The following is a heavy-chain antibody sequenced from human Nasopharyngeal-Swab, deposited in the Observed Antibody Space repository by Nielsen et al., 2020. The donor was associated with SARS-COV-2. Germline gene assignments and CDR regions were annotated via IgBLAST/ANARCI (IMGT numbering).Heavy chain of an antibody. CDR2: IYSGGST. Sequence: WIRQPPGKGLEWVSVIYSGGSTYYADSVKGRFTISRHNSKNTLYLQMNSLRAEDTAVYYCARELGRGYSGYDNYNGMDVWGQGTTVTVSS. CDR3: ARELGRGYSGYDNYNGMDV. J-gene: IGHJ6*02. V-gene: IGHV3-53*04. D-gene: IGHD5-12*01.